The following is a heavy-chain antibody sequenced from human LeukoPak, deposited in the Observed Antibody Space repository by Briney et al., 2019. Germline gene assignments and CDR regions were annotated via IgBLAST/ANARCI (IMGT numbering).Heavy chain of an antibody. J-gene: IGHJ4*02. CDR2: VSASGGNT. D-gene: IGHD3-22*01. V-gene: IGHV3-23*01. Sequence: GGSLRLSCAASGFTFSSYAMSWVRQAPGKGLEWVSAVSASGGNTYYADSVKGRFTISRDNSKNTLYLQVNSLRSEDTAVYYCGKGLYHDYSGIGDYWGQGTLVTVSS. CDR3: GKGLYHDYSGIGDY. CDR1: GFTFSSYA.